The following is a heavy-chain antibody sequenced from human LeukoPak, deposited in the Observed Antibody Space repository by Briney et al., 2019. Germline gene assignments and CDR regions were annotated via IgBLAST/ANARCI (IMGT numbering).Heavy chain of an antibody. J-gene: IGHJ6*03. CDR1: GGSFSGYY. D-gene: IGHD1/OR15-1a*01. Sequence: SETLSLTCAVYGGSFSGYYWSWIRQPPGKGLEWIGEINHSGSTNYNPSLKSRVTISVDTSKNQFSLKLSSVTAADTAVYYCARDGRNTHYYYYMDVWGKGTTVTVSS. V-gene: IGHV4-34*01. CDR2: INHSGST. CDR3: ARDGRNTHYYYYMDV.